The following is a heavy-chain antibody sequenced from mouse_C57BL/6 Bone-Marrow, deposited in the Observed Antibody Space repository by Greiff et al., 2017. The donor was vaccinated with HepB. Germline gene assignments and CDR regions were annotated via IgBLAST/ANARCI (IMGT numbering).Heavy chain of an antibody. V-gene: IGHV1-54*01. D-gene: IGHD2-5*01. J-gene: IGHJ2*01. CDR3: ARSNYSNFDY. CDR2: INPGSGGT. Sequence: VQLKQSGAELVRPGTSVKVSCKASGYAFTNYLIEWVKQRPGQGLEWIGVINPGSGGTNYNEKFKGKATLTADKSSSTAYMQLSSLTSEDSAVYFCARSNYSNFDYWGQGTTLTVSS. CDR1: GYAFTNYL.